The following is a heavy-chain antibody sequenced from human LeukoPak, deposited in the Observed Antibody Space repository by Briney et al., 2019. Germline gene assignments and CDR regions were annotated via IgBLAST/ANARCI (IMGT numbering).Heavy chain of an antibody. CDR3: ARDLAAAGTDYYYYGMDV. Sequence: GGSLRLSCAASGFTFSSFGMYWVRQAPGKGLDWVSAISASNSRTYYADSVKGRFTISRDNSKNTLYLQMNSLRAEDTAVYYCARDLAAAGTDYYYYGMDVWGQGTTVTVSS. J-gene: IGHJ6*02. CDR2: ISASNSRT. D-gene: IGHD6-13*01. CDR1: GFTFSSFG. V-gene: IGHV3-23*01.